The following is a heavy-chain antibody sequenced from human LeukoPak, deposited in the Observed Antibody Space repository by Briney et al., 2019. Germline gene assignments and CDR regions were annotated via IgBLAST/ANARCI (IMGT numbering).Heavy chain of an antibody. CDR2: ISGSGGST. D-gene: IGHD6-6*01. Sequence: GGSLRLSCAASGFTFSSYAMSWVRQAPGKGLEWVSAISGSGGSTYYADSVKGRFTISRDNAKNSLYLQMNSLRAEDTAVYYCAREGGSSSAYYYYYMDVWGKGTTVTVSS. V-gene: IGHV3-23*01. J-gene: IGHJ6*03. CDR1: GFTFSSYA. CDR3: AREGGSSSAYYYYYMDV.